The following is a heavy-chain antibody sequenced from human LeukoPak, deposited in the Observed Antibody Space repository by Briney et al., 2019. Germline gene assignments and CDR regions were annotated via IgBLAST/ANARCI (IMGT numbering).Heavy chain of an antibody. Sequence: GGSLRLSCAASGFTFSSYAMHWVRQAPGKGLEWVAVIWYDGSNKYYADSVKGRFTISRDNSKNTLYLQMNSLRAEDTAVYYCARDQDTAMVEGAFDIWGQGTMVTVSS. J-gene: IGHJ3*02. V-gene: IGHV3-33*08. CDR1: GFTFSSYA. D-gene: IGHD5-18*01. CDR2: IWYDGSNK. CDR3: ARDQDTAMVEGAFDI.